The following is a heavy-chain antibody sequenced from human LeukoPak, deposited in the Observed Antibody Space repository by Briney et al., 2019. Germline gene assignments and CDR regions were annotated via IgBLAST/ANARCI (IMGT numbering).Heavy chain of an antibody. D-gene: IGHD3-22*01. V-gene: IGHV3-15*01. CDR1: GFTFSNAW. CDR3: TTDSMAYYYDSSGIPRLMDV. Sequence: GASLRLSCAAAGFTFSNAWMSWVRQAPGKGLEWVGRIKSKTDGGTTDYAAPVKGRFTISRDDSKNTLYLQMNSLKTEETAVYYCTTDSMAYYYDSSGIPRLMDVGGKGTTVTVSS. CDR2: IKSKTDGGTT. J-gene: IGHJ6*04.